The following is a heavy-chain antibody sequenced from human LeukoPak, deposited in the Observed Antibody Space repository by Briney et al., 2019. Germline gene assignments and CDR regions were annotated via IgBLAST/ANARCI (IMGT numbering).Heavy chain of an antibody. CDR3: ARGPRGYSYGYSGASFDY. CDR1: GGSFSGYY. Sequence: PSETLSLTCAVYGGSFSGYYWSWTRQPPGKGLEWIGEINHSGSTNYNPSLKSRVTISVDTSKNQFSLKLSSVTAADTAVYYCARGPRGYSYGYSGASFDYWGQGTLVTVSS. D-gene: IGHD5-18*01. J-gene: IGHJ4*02. V-gene: IGHV4-34*01. CDR2: INHSGST.